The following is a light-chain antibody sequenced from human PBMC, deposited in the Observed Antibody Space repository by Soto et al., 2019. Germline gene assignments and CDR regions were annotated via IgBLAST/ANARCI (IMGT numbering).Light chain of an antibody. CDR2: DAS. CDR1: QSVSSN. J-gene: IGKJ1*01. Sequence: EIVMTQSPDTLSVSPGERATLSCRASQSVSSNLAWYQQKPGQAPRLLIYDASTRAPGFPARFSGSGSGTEFTLTISSLQSEDFAVYYCQQYNDWWTFGQGTKVDIK. V-gene: IGKV3-15*01. CDR3: QQYNDWWT.